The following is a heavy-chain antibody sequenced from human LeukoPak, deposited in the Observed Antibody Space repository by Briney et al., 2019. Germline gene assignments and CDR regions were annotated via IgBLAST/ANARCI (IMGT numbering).Heavy chain of an antibody. J-gene: IGHJ3*02. Sequence: SETLSLTCTVSTYSTSSGYYWAWIRQPPGKGLEWIGNIYHSGNTYYNPSLKSRVSLSVDTSENQFSLKLSSVTAADTAVYYCAGTYSLYDPFDIWGQGTMVTVSS. CDR2: IYHSGNT. D-gene: IGHD6-13*01. CDR3: AGTYSLYDPFDI. V-gene: IGHV4-38-2*02. CDR1: TYSTSSGYY.